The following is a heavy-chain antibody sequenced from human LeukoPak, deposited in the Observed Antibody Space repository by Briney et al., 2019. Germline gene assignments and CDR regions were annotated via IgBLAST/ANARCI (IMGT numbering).Heavy chain of an antibody. Sequence: ASVKVSCKASGYTFTSYGINWVRQATGQGLEWMGWMNPNSGNTGYAQKFQGRVTMTRNTSISTAYMELSSLRSEDTAVYYCAIIVRGYSYGYKGWFDPWGQGTLVTVSS. D-gene: IGHD5-18*01. J-gene: IGHJ5*02. CDR1: GYTFTSYG. V-gene: IGHV1-8*01. CDR3: AIIVRGYSYGYKGWFDP. CDR2: MNPNSGNT.